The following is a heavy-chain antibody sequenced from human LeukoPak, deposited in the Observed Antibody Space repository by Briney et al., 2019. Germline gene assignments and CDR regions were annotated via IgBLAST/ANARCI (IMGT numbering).Heavy chain of an antibody. V-gene: IGHV4-4*07. CDR3: ARDEPSGWYMDY. CDR1: GGSISSYY. Sequence: SETLSLTCTVSGGSISSYYWSWIRQPAGKGLECIGRIYTSGSTNYNPSLKSRVTMSVDTSKNQFSLKLSSVTAADTAVYYCARDEPSGWYMDYWGQGTLVTVSS. D-gene: IGHD6-19*01. J-gene: IGHJ4*02. CDR2: IYTSGST.